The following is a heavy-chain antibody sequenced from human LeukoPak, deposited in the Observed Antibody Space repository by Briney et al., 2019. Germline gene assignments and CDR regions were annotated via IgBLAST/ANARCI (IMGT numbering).Heavy chain of an antibody. Sequence: GGSLRLSCAASGFTFSSYAMSWVRQAPGKGLDWVSAISGSGGSTYYADSVKGRFTISRDNSKNTLYLQMNSLRAEDTAVYYCAKDVYGDYGGLDYWGQGTLVTVSS. CDR1: GFTFSSYA. CDR3: AKDVYGDYGGLDY. J-gene: IGHJ4*02. V-gene: IGHV3-23*01. D-gene: IGHD4-17*01. CDR2: ISGSGGST.